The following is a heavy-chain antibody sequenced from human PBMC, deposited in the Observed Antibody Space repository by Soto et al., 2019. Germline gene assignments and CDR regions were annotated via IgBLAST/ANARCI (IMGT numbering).Heavy chain of an antibody. CDR3: ARHYRYGPLNYYYMDD. CDR2: IYYSGST. D-gene: IGHD3-16*02. J-gene: IGHJ6*03. CDR1: GGSISSSSYY. Sequence: PSETLSLTCTVSGGSISSSSYYWGWIRQPPGKGLEWIGSIYYSGSTYYNPSLKSRVTISVDTSKNQFSLKLSSVTAADTAVYYCARHYRYGPLNYYYMDDWGKGTTVTVSS. V-gene: IGHV4-39*01.